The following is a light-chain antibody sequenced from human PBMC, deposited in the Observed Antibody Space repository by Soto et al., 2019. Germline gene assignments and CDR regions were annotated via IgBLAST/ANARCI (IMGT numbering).Light chain of an antibody. Sequence: DIQMTQSPSSLSASVADTVTITCRASQSISSYLNWYQQKPGKAPKLLIYAASSLQSGVPSRFSGSGSGTDFTLTISSLQPEDFATYYCLQHNSYPLTFGGGTKVDIK. J-gene: IGKJ4*01. CDR2: AAS. V-gene: IGKV1-39*01. CDR1: QSISSY. CDR3: LQHNSYPLT.